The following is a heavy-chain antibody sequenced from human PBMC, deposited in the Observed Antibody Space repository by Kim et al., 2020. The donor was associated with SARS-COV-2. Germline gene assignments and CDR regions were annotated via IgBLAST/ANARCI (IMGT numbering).Heavy chain of an antibody. Sequence: KSRITINPDTSKNQFSLQLNSVTPEDTAVYYCARDYQDYYDSSASGGFDSWGQGTLVTVSS. CDR3: ARDYQDYYDSSASGGFDS. V-gene: IGHV6-1*01. J-gene: IGHJ4*02. D-gene: IGHD3-22*01.